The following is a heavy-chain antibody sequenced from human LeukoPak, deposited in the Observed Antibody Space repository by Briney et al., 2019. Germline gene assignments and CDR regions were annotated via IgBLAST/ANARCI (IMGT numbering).Heavy chain of an antibody. CDR1: GFTFDDYA. J-gene: IGHJ3*02. D-gene: IGHD3-22*01. V-gene: IGHV3-9*01. Sequence: GGSLRLSCAASGFTFDDYAMHWVRQASGKGLEWVSGISWNSGSIGYADSVKGRFTISRDNAKNSLYLQINSLRAEDTALYYCAKDNAAMIVDAFDIWGQGTMVTVSS. CDR2: ISWNSGSI. CDR3: AKDNAAMIVDAFDI.